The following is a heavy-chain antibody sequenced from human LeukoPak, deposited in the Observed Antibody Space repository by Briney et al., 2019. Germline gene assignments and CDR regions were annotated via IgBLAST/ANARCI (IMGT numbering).Heavy chain of an antibody. CDR1: GYTFTSYY. V-gene: IGHV1-46*01. J-gene: IGHJ6*02. D-gene: IGHD3-16*01. CDR3: ARDLAGGTYYYYYGMGV. Sequence: ASVTVSFKASGYTFTSYYMHWVRQAPGQGLEWMGIINPSGGSASYAQKFQGRVTMTRDTSTSTVYMELSSLRSEDTAVYYCARDLAGGTYYYYYGMGVWGQGTTVTVSS. CDR2: INPSGGSA.